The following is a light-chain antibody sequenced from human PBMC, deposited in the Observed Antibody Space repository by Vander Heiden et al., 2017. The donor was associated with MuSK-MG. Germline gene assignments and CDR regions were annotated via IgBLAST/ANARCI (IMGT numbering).Light chain of an antibody. V-gene: IGKV1-33*01. CDR2: DAS. J-gene: IGKJ5*01. Sequence: DIQLTQSPSFLSASVGDRVTITCQASQDISNYLNWYQHKPGKAPKLLIYDASNLEGGVPSRFSRSGCGTDFTFTISSRQPEDIAAYYCQQNHYRPPITFGQGTPLDIK. CDR3: QQNHYRPPIT. CDR1: QDISNY.